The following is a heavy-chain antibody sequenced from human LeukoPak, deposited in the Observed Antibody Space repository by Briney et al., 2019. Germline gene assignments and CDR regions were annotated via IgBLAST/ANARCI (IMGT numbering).Heavy chain of an antibody. V-gene: IGHV1-8*01. D-gene: IGHD1-1*01. Sequence: ASVKVSCKASGYTFTSYDINWVRQATGQGLEWIGWMNPNSGNTGYAQKFQGRVTMTRNTSISTAYMELSSLRSEDTAVYYCARATRPYYYYYYYMDVWGKGTTVTVSS. CDR1: GYTFTSYD. CDR3: ARATRPYYYYYYYMDV. CDR2: MNPNSGNT. J-gene: IGHJ6*03.